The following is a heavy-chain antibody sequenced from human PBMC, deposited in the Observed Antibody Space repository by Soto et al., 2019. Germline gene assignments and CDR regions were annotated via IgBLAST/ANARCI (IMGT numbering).Heavy chain of an antibody. J-gene: IGHJ4*02. V-gene: IGHV3-30-3*01. CDR1: GFTFSSYA. CDR3: ASSTGPYYDSSGPDY. Sequence: PGGSLRLSCAASGFTFSSYAMHWVRQAPGKGLEWVAVISYDGSNKYYADSVKGRFTISRDNSKNTLYLQMNSLRAEDTAVYYCASSTGPYYDSSGPDYWGQGTLVTVSS. CDR2: ISYDGSNK. D-gene: IGHD3-22*01.